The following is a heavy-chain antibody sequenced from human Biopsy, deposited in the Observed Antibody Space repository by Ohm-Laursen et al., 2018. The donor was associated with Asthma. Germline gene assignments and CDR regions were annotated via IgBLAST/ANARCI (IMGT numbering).Heavy chain of an antibody. CDR2: IVFASGAT. D-gene: IGHD2/OR15-2a*01. CDR1: GVALSGYT. V-gene: IGHV1-58*01. CDR3: AAGRTSLQGESLI. J-gene: IGHJ4*01. Sequence: SSVKVSCNASGVALSGYTFEWVRQARGLGLEWIAGIVFASGATNYAQNFQDRLTVTRDMSAGSVSMELRGLSSTDTAVYYCAAGRTSLQGESLIWGQGTLVSVSS.